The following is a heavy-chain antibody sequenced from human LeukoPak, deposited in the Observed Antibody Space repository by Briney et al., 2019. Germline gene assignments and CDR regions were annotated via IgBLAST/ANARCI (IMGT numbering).Heavy chain of an antibody. Sequence: GDSLKISCKTSGYSFSSYWIGWVRQMPGKGLEWMGVLYPADSRSTYSPSFQGRVTISADKSTTTAYLQWSSLKASDTAMYYCAVGDTAMSTPWGQGTLVTVSS. CDR1: GYSFSSYW. J-gene: IGHJ5*02. CDR3: AVGDTAMSTP. V-gene: IGHV5-51*01. CDR2: LYPADSRS. D-gene: IGHD5-18*01.